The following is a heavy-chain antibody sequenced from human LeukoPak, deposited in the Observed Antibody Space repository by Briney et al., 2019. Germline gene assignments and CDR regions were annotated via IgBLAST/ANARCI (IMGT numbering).Heavy chain of an antibody. J-gene: IGHJ4*02. D-gene: IGHD3-10*01. CDR3: ARHMVRGVIRGLSFDY. Sequence: SQTLSLTCAVSGGSISSGGYSWSWIRQPPGKGLEWIGYIYHSGSTYYNPSLKSRVTISVDRSKNQFSLELSSVTAADTAVYYCARHMVRGVIRGLSFDYWGQGTLVTVSS. CDR1: GGSISSGGYS. CDR2: IYHSGST. V-gene: IGHV4-30-2*01.